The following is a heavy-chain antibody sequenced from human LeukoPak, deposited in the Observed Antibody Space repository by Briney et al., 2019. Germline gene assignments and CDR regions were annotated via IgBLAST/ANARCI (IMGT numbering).Heavy chain of an antibody. CDR2: IYSGGST. CDR3: ARAYYDILTGYYHFDY. V-gene: IGHV3-53*01. D-gene: IGHD3-9*01. CDR1: GFPVSSNY. J-gene: IGHJ4*02. Sequence: PGGSLRLSCAASGFPVSSNYMSWVRQAPGKGLEWVSVIYSGGSTYYADSVKGRFTISRDNSKNTLYLQMNSLRAEDTAVYYCARAYYDILTGYYHFDYWGQGTLVTVSS.